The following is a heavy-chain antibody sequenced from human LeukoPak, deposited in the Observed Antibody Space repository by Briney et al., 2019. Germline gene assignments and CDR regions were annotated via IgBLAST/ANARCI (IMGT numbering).Heavy chain of an antibody. CDR2: FNHSGST. J-gene: IGHJ6*03. V-gene: IGHV4-34*01. D-gene: IGHD3-10*01. Sequence: PSETLSLTCAVYVGSFSGYYWSWIRQPPGKGLEWIEEFNHSGSTNYNSSLKSRVTISVATSKNKFSLKLSSVTAADTAVYYCARGYYGSGSHCCHMDVWGKGTTITVS. CDR1: VGSFSGYY. CDR3: ARGYYGSGSHCCHMDV.